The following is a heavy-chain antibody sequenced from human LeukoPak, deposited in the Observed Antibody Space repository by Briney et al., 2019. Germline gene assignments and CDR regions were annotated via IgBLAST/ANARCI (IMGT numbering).Heavy chain of an antibody. J-gene: IGHJ6*02. CDR1: GFTFSSYW. CDR2: INSDGSST. CDR3: ARDLGGTVTTGGMDV. Sequence: GGSLRLSCAASGFTFSSYWMHWVRQAPGKGLVWVSRINSDGSSTSYADSVKGRFTISRDNAKNTLYLQMNSLRAEDTAVYYCARDLGGTVTTGGMDVWGQGTTVTVSS. V-gene: IGHV3-74*01. D-gene: IGHD4-17*01.